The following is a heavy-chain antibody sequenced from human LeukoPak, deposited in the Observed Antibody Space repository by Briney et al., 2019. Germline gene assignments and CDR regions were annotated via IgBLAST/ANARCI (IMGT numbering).Heavy chain of an antibody. D-gene: IGHD2-2*01. CDR3: ARDEGGYCSSTSCYRSSWFDP. CDR2: IIPIFGTA. V-gene: IGHV1-69*05. Sequence: SVKVSCKASGGTFSSYAISWVRQAPGQGLEWMGGIIPIFGTASYAQKFQGRVTITTDESTSTAYMELSSLRPEDTAVYYCARDEGGYCSSTSCYRSSWFDPWGQGTLVTVSS. J-gene: IGHJ5*02. CDR1: GGTFSSYA.